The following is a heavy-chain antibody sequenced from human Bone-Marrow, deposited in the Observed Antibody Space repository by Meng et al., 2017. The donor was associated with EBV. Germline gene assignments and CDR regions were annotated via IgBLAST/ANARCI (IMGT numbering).Heavy chain of an antibody. Sequence: QVAVVQSGAEVKKPGSSVKVSCRTSGGTFRSDAVSWVRQAPGQGLEWKGGLIPMSDAPHYAQKFQGRVTMTADESTSTHYMDLTGLRSDDTAVYYCASESGRGFTPDYWGQGTLVTVSS. CDR2: LIPMSDAP. V-gene: IGHV1-69*01. CDR3: ASESGRGFTPDY. D-gene: IGHD3-10*01. CDR1: GGTFRSDA. J-gene: IGHJ4*02.